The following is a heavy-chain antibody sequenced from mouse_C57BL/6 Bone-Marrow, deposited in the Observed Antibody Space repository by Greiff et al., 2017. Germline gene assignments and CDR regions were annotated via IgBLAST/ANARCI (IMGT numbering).Heavy chain of an antibody. CDR2: INPYNGGT. V-gene: IGHV1-19*01. J-gene: IGHJ4*01. Sequence: VQLQQSGPVLVKPGASVKMSCKASGYTFTDYYMNWVKQSHGKSLEWIGVINPYNGGTSYNQKFKGKATLTVDKSSSTAYMELNSLTSEDSAVYYCAPYYGSSYRYYAMDYWGQGTSVTVSA. CDR1: GYTFTDYY. CDR3: APYYGSSYRYYAMDY. D-gene: IGHD1-1*01.